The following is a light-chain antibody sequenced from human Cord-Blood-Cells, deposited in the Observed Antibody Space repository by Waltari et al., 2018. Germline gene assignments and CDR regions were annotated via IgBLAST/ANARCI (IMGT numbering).Light chain of an antibody. CDR3: QTWGTGIHYV. Sequence: QLVLTQSPSAPASLGASVKPSCTPSRWPSRSAIAWHQQQPEKGPRYLMKLNSDGSHSKGDGIPDRFSGSSSGAERYLTISSLQSEDEADYYCQTWGTGIHYVFGTGTKVTVL. J-gene: IGLJ1*01. V-gene: IGLV4-69*01. CDR1: RWPSRSA. CDR2: LNSDGSH.